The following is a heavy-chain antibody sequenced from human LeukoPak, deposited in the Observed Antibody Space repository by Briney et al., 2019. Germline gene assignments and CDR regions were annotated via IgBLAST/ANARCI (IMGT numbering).Heavy chain of an antibody. J-gene: IGHJ4*02. CDR3: ARMYSSSSAFDY. V-gene: IGHV4-4*09. Sequence: PSETLSLTCTVSGGSISGYYWSWIRQPPGQGLEWVGYIYTSGSTNYNPSLKSRVTISVDTSKNQFSLKLSFVTAADTAVYYCARMYSSSSAFDYWGQGILVTVSS. CDR1: GGSISGYY. CDR2: IYTSGST. D-gene: IGHD6-6*01.